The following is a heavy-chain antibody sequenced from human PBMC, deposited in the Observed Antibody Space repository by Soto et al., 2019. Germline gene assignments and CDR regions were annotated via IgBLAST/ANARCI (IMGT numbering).Heavy chain of an antibody. CDR1: GFIFNSYS. CDR3: ASSASPDAY. Sequence: EVQLVESGGGLVQPGGSLRLSCVASGFIFNSYSMNWVRQAPGKGLEWISYINSGSTSVFHADSVKGRFTISRDNAKNSLYLQMNSLRAEDTAVYYCASSASPDAYWGQGTLVTVSS. V-gene: IGHV3-48*01. D-gene: IGHD1-26*01. J-gene: IGHJ4*02. CDR2: INSGSTSV.